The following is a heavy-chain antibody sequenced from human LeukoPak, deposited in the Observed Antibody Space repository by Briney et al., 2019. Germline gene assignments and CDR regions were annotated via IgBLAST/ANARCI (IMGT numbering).Heavy chain of an antibody. CDR1: GASTTSYY. CDR3: ARDTRSYDTSGYYYFDY. J-gene: IGHJ4*02. D-gene: IGHD3-22*01. CDR2: IYSDGTT. V-gene: IGHV4-59*01. Sequence: PSETLSLTCSVYGASTTSYYWNWIRQAPGKGLEWIGYIYSDGTTSYSPSLRSRVTISIDTSRNQFSLKLSSVTAADAAVYYCARDTRSYDTSGYYYFDYWGQGALVTVSS.